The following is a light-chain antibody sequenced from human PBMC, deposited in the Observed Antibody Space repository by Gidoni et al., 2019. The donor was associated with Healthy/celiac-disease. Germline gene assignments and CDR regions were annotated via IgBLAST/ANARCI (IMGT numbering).Light chain of an antibody. CDR1: QRISSY. Sequence: DIQLTQSPSFLSASVGDRVTITCRASQRISSYLAWYQQKPGKAPKLLIYAASTLQSGVPSRFSGSGSGTEFTLTISSLQPEDFATYYCQQLNSYPIPFGPGTKVEIK. CDR3: QQLNSYPIP. V-gene: IGKV1-9*01. CDR2: AAS. J-gene: IGKJ3*01.